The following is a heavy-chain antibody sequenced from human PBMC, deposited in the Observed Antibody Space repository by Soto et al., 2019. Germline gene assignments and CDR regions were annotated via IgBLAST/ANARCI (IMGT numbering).Heavy chain of an antibody. CDR3: ARLRMVAAAGTPYYYYGMDV. CDR2: INSDGSST. V-gene: IGHV3-74*01. Sequence: GGSLRLSCAASGFTFSSYWMHWVRQAPGKGLVWVSRINSDGSSTSYADSVKGRFTISRDNAKNTLYLQMNSLRAEDTAVYYCARLRMVAAAGTPYYYYGMDVWGQGTTVTVSS. CDR1: GFTFSSYW. J-gene: IGHJ6*02. D-gene: IGHD6-13*01.